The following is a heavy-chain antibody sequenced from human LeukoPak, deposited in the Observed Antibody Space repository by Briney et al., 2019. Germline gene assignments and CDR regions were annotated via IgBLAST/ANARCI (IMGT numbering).Heavy chain of an antibody. D-gene: IGHD2-21*02. CDR2: ISGSGDTT. CDR1: GFIFSNYA. Sequence: GGSLRLSCVASGFIFSNYAMNWVRQAPGKGLEWVSGISGSGDTTYFADSVKGRFSISRDNSKNTLYLQMNSLRGEDTAVYYCARGDYYFDYWGQGTLVTVSS. J-gene: IGHJ4*02. V-gene: IGHV3-23*01. CDR3: ARGDYYFDY.